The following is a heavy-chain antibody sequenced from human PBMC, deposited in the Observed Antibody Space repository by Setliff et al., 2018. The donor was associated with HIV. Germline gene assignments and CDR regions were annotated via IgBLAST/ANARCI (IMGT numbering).Heavy chain of an antibody. Sequence: PGGSLRLSCAASGFTFSSYWINWVRQAPGKGLEWVANIKQDGSEKYYMDSVKGRFTITRDNAKNSLYLQMNSLRAEDTAVYYCARDGYSYGFFDYWGQGTVVTVSS. CDR2: IKQDGSEK. J-gene: IGHJ4*02. CDR3: ARDGYSYGFFDY. D-gene: IGHD5-18*01. V-gene: IGHV3-7*03. CDR1: GFTFSSYW.